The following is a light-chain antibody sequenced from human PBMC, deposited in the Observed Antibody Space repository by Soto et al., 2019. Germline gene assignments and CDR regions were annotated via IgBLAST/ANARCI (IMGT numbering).Light chain of an antibody. J-gene: IGKJ2*02. CDR1: QGISSY. V-gene: IGKV1-8*01. CDR2: AAS. CDR3: QQYYSPCT. Sequence: AIRMTQSPSSFSASTGDRVTITCRASQGISSYLAWYQQKPVKAPKLLIYAASTLQSGVPSRFSGSGTGTDFTLTISCLQSEDFATYYCQQYYSPCTFGQGTKLEIK.